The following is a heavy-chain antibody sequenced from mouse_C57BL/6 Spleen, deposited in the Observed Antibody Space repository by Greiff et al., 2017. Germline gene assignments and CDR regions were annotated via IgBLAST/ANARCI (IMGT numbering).Heavy chain of an antibody. D-gene: IGHD1-1*01. Sequence: DVQLQESGPGMVKPSQSLSLTCTVTGYSITSGYDWHWIRHFPGNKLEWMGYISYSGSTNYNPSLKSRISITHDTSKNHFFLKLNSVTTEDTATYYCARGRFTDAMDYWGQGTSVTVSS. CDR3: ARGRFTDAMDY. V-gene: IGHV3-1*01. J-gene: IGHJ4*01. CDR2: ISYSGST. CDR1: GYSITSGYD.